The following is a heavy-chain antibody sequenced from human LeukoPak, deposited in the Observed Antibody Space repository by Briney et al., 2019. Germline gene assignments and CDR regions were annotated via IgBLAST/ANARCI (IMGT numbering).Heavy chain of an antibody. D-gene: IGHD3-3*01. Sequence: SETLSLTCAVSGASITSDTYYWSWIRQPPGKGLEWIGYILHSGSTYHNPSLKSRVTISVDTSKNQFSLKLSSMTAADTAVYFCARTRDFWSAYFDYWGQGILVTVSS. CDR3: ARTRDFWSAYFDY. CDR1: GASITSDTYY. J-gene: IGHJ4*02. V-gene: IGHV4-30-2*01. CDR2: ILHSGST.